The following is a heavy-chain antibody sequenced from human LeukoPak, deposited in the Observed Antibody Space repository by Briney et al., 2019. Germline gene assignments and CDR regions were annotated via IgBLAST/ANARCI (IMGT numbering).Heavy chain of an antibody. CDR3: ARHGRDVILGY. CDR1: GDSLISYY. CDR2: IYVNGNT. D-gene: IGHD1-26*01. V-gene: IGHV4-4*07. J-gene: IGHJ4*02. Sequence: SETLSLTCTVSGDSLISYYWNWIRQPAGKGLEWIGRIYVNGNTYYNPSLKSRVTMSVDASKNQFSLRLSSVTAADTAIYYCARHGRDVILGYWGQGTLVTVSS.